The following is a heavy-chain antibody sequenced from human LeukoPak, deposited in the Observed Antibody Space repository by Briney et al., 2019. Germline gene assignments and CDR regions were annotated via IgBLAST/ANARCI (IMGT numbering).Heavy chain of an antibody. V-gene: IGHV4-59*08. CDR2: IYYSGST. CDR1: GGSISSYY. D-gene: IGHD3-9*01. CDR3: ARLDWAPGNFDY. J-gene: IGHJ4*02. Sequence: PSETLSLTCTVSGGSISSYYWSWIRQPPGKGLEWIGYIYYSGSTNYNPSLKSRVTISVDTSKNQFSLKLSSVTAADTAVYYCARLDWAPGNFDYWGRGTLVTVSS.